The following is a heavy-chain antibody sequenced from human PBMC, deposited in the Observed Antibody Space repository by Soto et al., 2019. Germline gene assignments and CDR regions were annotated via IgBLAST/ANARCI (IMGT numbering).Heavy chain of an antibody. CDR3: ASPHRGPLSGSYLD. Sequence: ASVKVSCKASGYIFTNNDVSWVRQATGQGLEWMGWVNPGSGDTGYAQKFQGRVTITADESTSTAYMELSSLRSEDTAVYYCASPHRGPLSGSYLDWGQGTLVTVSS. CDR2: VNPGSGDT. CDR1: GYIFTNND. D-gene: IGHD1-26*01. J-gene: IGHJ4*02. V-gene: IGHV1-8*01.